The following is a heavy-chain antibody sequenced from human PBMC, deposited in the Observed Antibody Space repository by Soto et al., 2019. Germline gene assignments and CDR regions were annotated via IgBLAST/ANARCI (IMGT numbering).Heavy chain of an antibody. CDR2: ISGSGGST. J-gene: IGHJ4*02. CDR3: AKDPLYYYDSSGIDY. CDR1: GFTFSSYA. D-gene: IGHD3-22*01. Sequence: PGGSLRLSCAASGFTFSSYAMSWVRQAPGKGLEWVSAISGSGGSTYYADSVKGRFTISRDNSKNTLYLQMNSLRAEDTAVYYCAKDPLYYYDSSGIDYWGQGTLVTVSS. V-gene: IGHV3-23*01.